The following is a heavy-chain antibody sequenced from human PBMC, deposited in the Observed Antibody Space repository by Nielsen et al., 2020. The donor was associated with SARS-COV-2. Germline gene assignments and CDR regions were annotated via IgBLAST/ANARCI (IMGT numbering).Heavy chain of an antibody. V-gene: IGHV1-8*01. CDR3: ARDRGFGEFLRMGVDY. J-gene: IGHJ4*02. D-gene: IGHD3-10*01. CDR1: GYTFTSYD. CDR2: MNPNSGNT. Sequence: ASVKVSCKASGYTFTSYDINWVRQATGQGLEWMGWMNPNSGNTGYAQKFQGRVTMTRNTSISTAYMELSSLRSEDTAVYFCARDRGFGEFLRMGVDYWGQGTLVTVSS.